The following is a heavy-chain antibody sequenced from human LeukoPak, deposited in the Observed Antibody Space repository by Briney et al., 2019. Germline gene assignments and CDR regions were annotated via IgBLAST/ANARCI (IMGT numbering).Heavy chain of an antibody. CDR3: VRYGSGTYSTPCNY. CDR2: LYYMRGA. D-gene: IGHD3-10*01. V-gene: IGHV4-59*08. CDR1: GGSISGYY. J-gene: IGHJ4*02. Sequence: PSETLSLTCTVSGGSISGYYWSWSRQPPGKGVEWIGNLYYMRGAWYKSSLKSRVTTSVDTSKNQFSLRLTSVTAADTAVYYCVRYGSGTYSTPCNYWGQGTLVTVSS.